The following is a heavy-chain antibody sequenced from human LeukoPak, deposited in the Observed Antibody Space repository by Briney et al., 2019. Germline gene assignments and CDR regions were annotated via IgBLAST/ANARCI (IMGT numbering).Heavy chain of an antibody. D-gene: IGHD3-3*01. V-gene: IGHV3-11*01. CDR2: ISSSGSTI. J-gene: IGHJ6*02. Sequence: GGSLRLSCAASGFTFSDYYMSWIRQAPGKGLEWVSYISSSGSTIYYADSVKGRFTISRHNSKNTLYLQMNSLRAEDTAVYYCARLIAIFGVVIIYYYYGMDVRGQGTTVTVSS. CDR3: ARLIAIFGVVIIYYYYGMDV. CDR1: GFTFSDYY.